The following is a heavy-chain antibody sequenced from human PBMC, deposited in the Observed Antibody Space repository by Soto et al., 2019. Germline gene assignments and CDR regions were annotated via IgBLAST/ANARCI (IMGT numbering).Heavy chain of an antibody. D-gene: IGHD2-2*01. V-gene: IGHV3-48*01. Sequence: EVQLVESGGGLVQPGGSLRLSCVCSGFTFSSYNMNWVRQAPGKGLEWLSFISSSSDTIYYADSVKGRFTIARDNAKNSLYLQMNSLRVEDTAVYYCIGPAAATDFWGQGTLVTVSS. CDR1: GFTFSSYN. CDR2: ISSSSDTI. CDR3: IGPAAATDF. J-gene: IGHJ4*02.